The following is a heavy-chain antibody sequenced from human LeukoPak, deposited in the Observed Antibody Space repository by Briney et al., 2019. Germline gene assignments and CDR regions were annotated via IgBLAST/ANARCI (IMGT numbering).Heavy chain of an antibody. J-gene: IGHJ6*03. Sequence: PSETLSLTCTVSGGSISNYYWNWIRQPAGKGLEWIGRIYTSGSTNYNPSLKSRVTMSVDTSKNQFSLKLSSLTAADTAVYYCARGDSGSYYHYYYYMDVWGKGTTVTVSS. CDR1: GGSISNYY. V-gene: IGHV4-4*07. D-gene: IGHD1-26*01. CDR2: IYTSGST. CDR3: ARGDSGSYYHYYYYMDV.